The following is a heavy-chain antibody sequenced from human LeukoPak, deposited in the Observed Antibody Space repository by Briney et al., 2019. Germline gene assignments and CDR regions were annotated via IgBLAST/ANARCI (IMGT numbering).Heavy chain of an antibody. CDR3: APPLAYFDY. CDR1: GVTFSSYA. Sequence: GGSLRLSCAAAGVTFSSYAMSLVRQAPGKGLEWVSAISGSGGSTYYADSVKGRFTISRDNSKNTLYLQMNSLRAEDTAVYYCAPPLAYFDYWGQGTLVTVSS. V-gene: IGHV3-23*01. J-gene: IGHJ4*02. D-gene: IGHD3-16*01. CDR2: ISGSGGST.